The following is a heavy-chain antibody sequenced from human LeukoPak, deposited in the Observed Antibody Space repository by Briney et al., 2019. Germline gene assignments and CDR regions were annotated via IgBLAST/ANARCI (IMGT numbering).Heavy chain of an antibody. J-gene: IGHJ5*02. CDR2: INHSGST. CDR3: ARDPDYSDSSEGP. CDR1: GGSFSGYY. Sequence: PSETLSLTCAVYGGSFSGYYWSWIRQPPGKGLEWIGEINHSGSTNYNPSLKSRVTISVDTSKNQFSLKLSSVTAADTAVYYCARDPDYSDSSEGPWGQGTLVTVSS. V-gene: IGHV4-34*01. D-gene: IGHD3-22*01.